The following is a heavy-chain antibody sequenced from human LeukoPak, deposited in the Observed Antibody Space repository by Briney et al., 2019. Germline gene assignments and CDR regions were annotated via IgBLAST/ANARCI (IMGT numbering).Heavy chain of an antibody. D-gene: IGHD5-18*01. CDR2: TYHRSEWYN. CDR1: GDSVSSSSSA. V-gene: IGHV6-1*01. Sequence: HSQSLSLACAISGDSVSSSSSAWNWIRQSPSRGLEWLGRTYHRSEWYNDYAASVKSRITINPDTSKNLVSLQLNSVTPEDTAIYYCAREDSYGGKFDYWGQGTLVTVSS. J-gene: IGHJ4*02. CDR3: AREDSYGGKFDY.